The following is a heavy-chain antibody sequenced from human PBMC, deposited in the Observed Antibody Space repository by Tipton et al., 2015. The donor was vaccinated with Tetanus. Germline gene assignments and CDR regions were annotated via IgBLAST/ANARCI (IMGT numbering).Heavy chain of an antibody. V-gene: IGHV4-61*08. CDR3: ARPSTTVTPRAFDV. Sequence: LRLSCTVSGGSVRSGDYSWNWIRQPPGKGLEWLAYVSYSGRTNSNYSLKSRVTISLDTSKNRFSLKLTSVTAADAAVYYCARPSTTVTPRAFDVWGQGTMVTVSS. CDR2: VSYSGRT. CDR1: GGSVRSGDYS. D-gene: IGHD4-17*01. J-gene: IGHJ3*01.